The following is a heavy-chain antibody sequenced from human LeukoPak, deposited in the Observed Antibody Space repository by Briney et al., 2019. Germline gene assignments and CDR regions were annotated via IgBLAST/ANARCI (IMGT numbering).Heavy chain of an antibody. V-gene: IGHV3-48*04. CDR3: ARDHNFPQLLWFGESWYYYYGMDV. Sequence: GGSLRLSCAASGFSFSRYNINWVRQAPGKGLEWISYISSSGGTIYYADSVKGRFTISRDNAKDSLYLQMNSLRAEDTAVYYCARDHNFPQLLWFGESWYYYYGMDVWGQGTTVTVSS. J-gene: IGHJ6*02. CDR1: GFSFSRYN. D-gene: IGHD3-10*01. CDR2: ISSSGGTI.